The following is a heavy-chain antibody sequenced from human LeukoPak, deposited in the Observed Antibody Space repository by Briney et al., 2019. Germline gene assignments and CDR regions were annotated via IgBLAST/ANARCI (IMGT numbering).Heavy chain of an antibody. D-gene: IGHD3-9*01. V-gene: IGHV4-31*03. CDR2: IYYSGST. CDR3: ARGPYYDILTGYNWYFDL. CDR1: GGSISSGGYY. Sequence: MSSQTLSLTCTVSGGSISSGGYYWSWIRQHPGKGLEWIGYIYYSGSTYYNPSLKSRVTISVDTSKNQFSLKLSSVTAADTAVYYCARGPYYDILTGYNWYFDLWGRGTLVTVSS. J-gene: IGHJ2*01.